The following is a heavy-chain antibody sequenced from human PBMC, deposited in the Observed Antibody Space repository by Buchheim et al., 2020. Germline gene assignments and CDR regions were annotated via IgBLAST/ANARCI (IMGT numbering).Heavy chain of an antibody. Sequence: QVQLVESGGGLVKPGGSLRLSCAASGFTFSDYYMSWIRQVPGKGLEWVSYISGSGSSTYYTDSVKGRFTISRDNARSSLYLQMNSLRAEDTAEYYCARDVTAFLTFSYYGMDVWGQGT. J-gene: IGHJ6*02. D-gene: IGHD2/OR15-2a*01. CDR3: ARDVTAFLTFSYYGMDV. V-gene: IGHV3-11*01. CDR1: GFTFSDYY. CDR2: ISGSGSST.